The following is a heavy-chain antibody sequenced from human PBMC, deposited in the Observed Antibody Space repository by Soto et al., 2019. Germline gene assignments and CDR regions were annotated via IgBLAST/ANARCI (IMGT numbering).Heavy chain of an antibody. CDR1: GFTFNIYW. J-gene: IGHJ4*02. CDR2: IDNDGSAT. V-gene: IGHV3-74*01. CDR3: ARDNWNSY. Sequence: PGGSLRLSCVASGFTFNIYWMHWVRQAPGKGLEWVSRIDNDGSATTYADSVEGRFTVSRDNAKNTLFLQMNTLRVDDMAVYYCARDNWNSYWGQGTLVTVSS. D-gene: IGHD1-1*01.